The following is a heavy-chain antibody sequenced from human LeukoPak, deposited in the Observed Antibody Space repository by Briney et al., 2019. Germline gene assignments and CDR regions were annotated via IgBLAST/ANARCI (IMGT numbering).Heavy chain of an antibody. V-gene: IGHV5-51*01. CDR3: ASSGGGAKWHDAFDI. J-gene: IGHJ3*02. Sequence: GESLKISCKGSGYSFTSYWIGWVRQMPGKGLEWMGIIYPGDSDTRYSPSFQGQVTISADKSISTAYLQWSSLKASDTAMYCCASSGGGAKWHDAFDIWGQGTMVTVSS. CDR2: IYPGDSDT. CDR1: GYSFTSYW. D-gene: IGHD6-19*01.